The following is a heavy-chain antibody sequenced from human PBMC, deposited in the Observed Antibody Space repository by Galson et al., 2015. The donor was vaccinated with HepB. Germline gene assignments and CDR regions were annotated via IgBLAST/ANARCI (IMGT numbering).Heavy chain of an antibody. J-gene: IGHJ6*02. CDR1: GDSVSSNSAA. Sequence: CAISGDSVSSNSAAWYWIRQSPSRGLEWLGRTYYRAKWYNDYAVSVRGRITINPDTSKNQFSLHLNFATPEDTAVYYCARVAGTIYYYGMDVWGQGTTVTVSS. D-gene: IGHD2-15*01. CDR3: ARVAGTIYYYGMDV. CDR2: TYYRAKWYN. V-gene: IGHV6-1*01.